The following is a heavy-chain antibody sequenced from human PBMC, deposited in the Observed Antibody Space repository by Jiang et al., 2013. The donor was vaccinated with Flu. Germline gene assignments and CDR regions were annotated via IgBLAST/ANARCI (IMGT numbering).Heavy chain of an antibody. CDR2: IYYSGST. CDR3: ARAGGYCSSTSCYFDGWFDP. CDR1: GGSISSYY. D-gene: IGHD2-2*01. V-gene: IGHV4-59*01. Sequence: GPGLVKPSETLSLTCTVSGGSISSYYWSWIRQPPGKGLEWIGYIYYSGSTNYNPSLKSRVTISVDTSKNQFSLKLSSVTAADTAVYYCARAGGYCSSTSCYFDGWFDPWGQGTLVTVSS. J-gene: IGHJ5*02.